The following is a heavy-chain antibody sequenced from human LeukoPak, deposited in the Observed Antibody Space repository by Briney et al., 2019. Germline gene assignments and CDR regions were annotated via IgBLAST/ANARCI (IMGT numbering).Heavy chain of an antibody. CDR3: AGENDYDSSGYQVYWYCDR. J-gene: IGHJ2*01. D-gene: IGHD3-22*01. V-gene: IGHV4-4*07. CDR1: GGSISSYY. CDR2: IYTSGST. Sequence: SETLSLTCTASGGSISSYYWSWIRQPAGKGLEWIGRIYTSGSTNYNPSLKSRVTMSVGTSTNHISLKLSYVTAADKAVYYCAGENDYDSSGYQVYWYCDRWGRGTLVTV.